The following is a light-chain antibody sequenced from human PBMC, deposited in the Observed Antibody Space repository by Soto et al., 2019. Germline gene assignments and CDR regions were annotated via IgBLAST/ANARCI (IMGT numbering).Light chain of an antibody. CDR1: QSVSSN. V-gene: IGKV3-15*01. CDR2: GAS. Sequence: EIVMTQYPATLSVSPGERATLSCRASQSVSSNLAWYQQKPGQAPRLLIYGASTRATGIPARFSGSGSGTEFTLTISSLQSEDFAVYYCQQYNNWPPIFGQGTRLEI. J-gene: IGKJ5*01. CDR3: QQYNNWPPI.